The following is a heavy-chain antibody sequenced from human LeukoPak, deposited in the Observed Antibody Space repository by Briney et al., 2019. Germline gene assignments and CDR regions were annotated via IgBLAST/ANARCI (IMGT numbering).Heavy chain of an antibody. V-gene: IGHV3-7*04. CDR2: IKEDGSEK. D-gene: IGHD2-2*02. CDR1: GFIFRSYW. Sequence: GGSLRLSCVASGFIFRSYWMKWVRQAPGKGLEWVADIKEDGSEKYYEDSVKGRFIISRDNAENSLSLQMSSLRVEDTAVYYCVRAAPDTRYRHFDFWGRGTLVSVSS. J-gene: IGHJ2*01. CDR3: VRAAPDTRYRHFDF.